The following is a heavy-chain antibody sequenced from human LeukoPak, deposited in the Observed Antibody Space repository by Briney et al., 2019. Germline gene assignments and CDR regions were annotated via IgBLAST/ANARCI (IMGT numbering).Heavy chain of an antibody. Sequence: TSETLSFTCTVSGGSISSSSYYWGWIRQPPGKGLEWIGSIYYSGSTYYNPSLKSRVTISVDTSKNQFSLKLSSVTAADTAVYYCARTYYYDSSGYYNPNWFDPWGQGTLVTVSS. D-gene: IGHD3-22*01. J-gene: IGHJ5*02. CDR2: IYYSGST. V-gene: IGHV4-39*01. CDR1: GGSISSSSYY. CDR3: ARTYYYDSSGYYNPNWFDP.